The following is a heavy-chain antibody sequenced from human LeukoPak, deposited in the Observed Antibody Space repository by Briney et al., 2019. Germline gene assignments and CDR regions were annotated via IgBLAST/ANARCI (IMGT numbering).Heavy chain of an antibody. Sequence: TSETLSLTCTVSGGSIGTNYWNWIRQPPGKGLERLGYIYYTGSTSYNPSLKSRVTMSVDTSKNLFSLKLTSVTAADTAAYYCASSRGVVTAYDIWGQGTMVTVSS. CDR2: IYYTGST. J-gene: IGHJ3*02. CDR1: GGSIGTNY. CDR3: ASSRGVVTAYDI. D-gene: IGHD2-21*02. V-gene: IGHV4-59*01.